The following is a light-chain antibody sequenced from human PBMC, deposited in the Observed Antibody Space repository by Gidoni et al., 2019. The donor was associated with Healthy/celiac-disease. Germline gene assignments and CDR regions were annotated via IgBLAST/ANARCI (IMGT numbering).Light chain of an antibody. J-gene: IGLJ1*01. CDR2: DVS. Sequence: QSALPQPASVSGSPGQSITISCTGTSSDVGGYNYVSWYQQQPGKAPKRMIYDVSNRTSGVSNRFSGSKSGNTASLTISGLQAEDEADYYCSSYTSSSTLYVFGTGTKVTVL. V-gene: IGLV2-14*01. CDR3: SSYTSSSTLYV. CDR1: SSDVGGYNY.